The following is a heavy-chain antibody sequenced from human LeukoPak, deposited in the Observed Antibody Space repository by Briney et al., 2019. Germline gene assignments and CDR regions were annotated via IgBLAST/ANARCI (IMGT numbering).Heavy chain of an antibody. D-gene: IGHD3-16*02. CDR1: GGSFSGYY. V-gene: IGHV4-34*01. CDR3: ARGRREYYDYVWGSYRNNDAFDI. CDR2: INHSGST. J-gene: IGHJ3*02. Sequence: PSETLSLTCAVYGGSFSGYYWSWIRQPPGKGLEWIGEINHSGSTNYNPSLKSRVTISVDTSKNQFSLKLSSVTAADTAVYYCARGRREYYDYVWGSYRNNDAFDIWGQGTMVTVSS.